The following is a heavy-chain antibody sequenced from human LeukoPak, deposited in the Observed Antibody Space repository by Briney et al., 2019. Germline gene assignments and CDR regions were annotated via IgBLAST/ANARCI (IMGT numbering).Heavy chain of an antibody. Sequence: SETLSLTCTVSGGSISSYYWSWIRQPAGRGLEWIGRIYSSGSTNYNPSIKSRVTMSVDTSKNQFSLRLSSVTAADTAMYYCASVSRGYYIDYWGQGTLVTVSS. CDR3: ASVSRGYYIDY. V-gene: IGHV4-4*07. CDR1: GGSISSYY. J-gene: IGHJ4*02. D-gene: IGHD3-22*01. CDR2: IYSSGST.